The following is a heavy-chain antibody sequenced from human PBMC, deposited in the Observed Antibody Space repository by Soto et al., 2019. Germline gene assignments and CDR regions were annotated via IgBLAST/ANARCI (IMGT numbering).Heavy chain of an antibody. CDR3: VRDGVAATY. J-gene: IGHJ4*02. V-gene: IGHV1-8*02. Sequence: SVKVSCKASGYTFSTQNINWVRQATGQGLEWMGWMNPSSGTTGYAQKFQDRLTLTRDTSITTAYMELSSLTSDDTAVYGCVRDGVAATYWGQGTQVTVSS. CDR2: MNPSSGTT. D-gene: IGHD2-8*01. CDR1: GYTFSTQN.